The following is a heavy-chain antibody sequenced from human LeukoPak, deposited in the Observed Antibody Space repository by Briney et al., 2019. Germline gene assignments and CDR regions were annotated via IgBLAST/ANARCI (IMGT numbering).Heavy chain of an antibody. V-gene: IGHV4-34*01. CDR2: IYYSGST. CDR1: GGSFSGYY. Sequence: SETLSLTCAVYGGSFSGYYWSWIRQPPGKGLEWIGSIYYSGSTYYNPSLKSRVTISVDTSKNQFSLKLSSVTAADTAVYYCARRGNGYDFKYDYYYGMDVWGQGTTVTVSS. J-gene: IGHJ6*02. D-gene: IGHD3-3*01. CDR3: ARRGNGYDFKYDYYYGMDV.